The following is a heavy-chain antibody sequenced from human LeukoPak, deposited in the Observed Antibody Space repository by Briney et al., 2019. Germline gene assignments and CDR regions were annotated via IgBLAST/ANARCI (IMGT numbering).Heavy chain of an antibody. CDR1: GYSFTTYW. J-gene: IGHJ4*02. D-gene: IGHD6-19*01. Sequence: GAALQISCKASGYSFTTYWIGWVRPMPGKGLEWMGSIYPGDSDTTYNPSFQGQVTISADKSISTAYLQWNSLKASDTAMYYCALGVAGRFAFWGQGTLVTVSS. CDR2: IYPGDSDT. V-gene: IGHV5-51*01. CDR3: ALGVAGRFAF.